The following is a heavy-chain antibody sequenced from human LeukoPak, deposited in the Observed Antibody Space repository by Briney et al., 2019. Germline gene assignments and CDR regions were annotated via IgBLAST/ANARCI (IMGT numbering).Heavy chain of an antibody. J-gene: IGHJ4*02. CDR2: INHSGST. Sequence: SETLSLTCAVYGGSFSGYYWSWIRQPPGKGLEWIGEINHSGSTNYNPSLKSRVTISVDTSKNQFSLKLSSVTAADTAVYYCASRPTHCSSTRCSLYYFDYWGQGTLVTVSS. CDR1: GGSFSGYY. D-gene: IGHD2-2*01. CDR3: ASRPTHCSSTRCSLYYFDY. V-gene: IGHV4-34*01.